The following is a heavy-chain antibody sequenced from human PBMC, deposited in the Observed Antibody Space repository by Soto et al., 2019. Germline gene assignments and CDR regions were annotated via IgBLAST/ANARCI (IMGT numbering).Heavy chain of an antibody. CDR1: GGSIKNNGYF. V-gene: IGHV4-30-4*01. CDR3: ARGPSGDKVDY. D-gene: IGHD1-26*01. J-gene: IGHJ4*02. Sequence: QVQLQESGPGVVEPSQTLSLTCTVSGGSIKNNGYFWSWIRQPPGSGLEWIGHIYNSGSTYSNPSLKSRLTISVDTSKNQFSLKLSSVTAADTAVYYCARGPSGDKVDYWGQGTLVTVSS. CDR2: IYNSGST.